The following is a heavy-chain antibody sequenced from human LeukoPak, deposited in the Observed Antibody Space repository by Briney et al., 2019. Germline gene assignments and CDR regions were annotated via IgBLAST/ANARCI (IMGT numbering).Heavy chain of an antibody. J-gene: IGHJ3*02. CDR2: INPNSGGT. Sequence: ASVKVSCNASGYTFTGYYMHWVRQAPGQGLEWMGWINPNSGGTNYAQKFQGRVTMTRDTSISTAYMELSRLRSDDTAVYYCARSEYQSVLLWFGELSAFDIWGQGTMVTVSS. CDR1: GYTFTGYY. V-gene: IGHV1-2*02. CDR3: ARSEYQSVLLWFGELSAFDI. D-gene: IGHD3-10*01.